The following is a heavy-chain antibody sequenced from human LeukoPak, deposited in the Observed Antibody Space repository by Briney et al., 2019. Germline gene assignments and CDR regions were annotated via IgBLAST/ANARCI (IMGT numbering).Heavy chain of an antibody. J-gene: IGHJ4*02. D-gene: IGHD3-22*01. CDR2: ISSSGTSI. CDR1: GFTFSDYY. V-gene: IGHV3-11*01. Sequence: GGSLRLSCAASGFTFSDYYMSWIRQAPGKGLEWVSYISSSGTSIYYADSVKGRFTISRDNAKNSLYLQMNTLRAEDTAVYYCARETYYYDSSGYYYVLFDYWGQGTLVTVSS. CDR3: ARETYYYDSSGYYYVLFDY.